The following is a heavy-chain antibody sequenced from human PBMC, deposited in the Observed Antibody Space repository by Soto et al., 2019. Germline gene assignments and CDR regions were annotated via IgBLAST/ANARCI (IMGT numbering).Heavy chain of an antibody. Sequence: QIPLVQSGSEVRMPGSSVKVSCKASCYILTTYSITWVRQAPGQGLEWMGWVSASNGKTNYAQKFEDRVTMTTDTYTTTAYMELRSLRSDDTSVYYCAREAFGVQASWFDPCGQGTLGSVSS. CDR2: VSASNGKT. D-gene: IGHD3-10*01. J-gene: IGHJ5*02. V-gene: IGHV1-18*01. CDR1: CYILTTYS. CDR3: AREAFGVQASWFDP.